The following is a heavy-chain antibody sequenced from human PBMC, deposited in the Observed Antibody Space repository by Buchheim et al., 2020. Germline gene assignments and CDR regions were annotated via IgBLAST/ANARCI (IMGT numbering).Heavy chain of an antibody. CDR3: AREWVVTFDY. V-gene: IGHV3-30-3*01. CDR1: GFTFSSYA. Sequence: QVQLVESGGGVVQPGRSLRLSCAASGFTFSSYAMHWVRQAPGNGLEWVAVISYDGSNKYYADSVKGRFTISRDNSKNTLYLQMNSLRAEDTAVYYCAREWVVTFDYWGQGTL. J-gene: IGHJ4*02. D-gene: IGHD3-22*01. CDR2: ISYDGSNK.